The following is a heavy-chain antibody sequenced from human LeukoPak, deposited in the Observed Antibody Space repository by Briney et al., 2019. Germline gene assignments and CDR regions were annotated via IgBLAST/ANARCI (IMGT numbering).Heavy chain of an antibody. CDR3: ARTAYCGGDCYYLSGAFDI. CDR1: GGSISSGGYY. J-gene: IGHJ3*02. V-gene: IGHV4-31*03. D-gene: IGHD2-21*02. CDR2: IYYSGST. Sequence: SQTLSLTCTVSGGSISSGGYYWSWLRQHPGKGLEWLGYIYYSGSTYYNPSLKSRVTISVDTSKNQFSLKLSSVTAADTAVYYCARTAYCGGDCYYLSGAFDIWGQGTMVTVSS.